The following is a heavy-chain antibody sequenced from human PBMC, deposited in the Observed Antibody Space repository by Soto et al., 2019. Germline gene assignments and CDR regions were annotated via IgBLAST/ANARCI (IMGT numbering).Heavy chain of an antibody. D-gene: IGHD4-17*01. CDR2: ISSSSSYI. Sequence: GGSLRLSCAASGFTFSSYSMNWVRQAPGKGLEWVSSISSSSSYIYYADSVKGRFTISRDNAKNSLYLQMNSLRAEDTAVYYCARGDYGGVFSDYWGQGTLVTVSS. CDR1: GFTFSSYS. J-gene: IGHJ4*02. CDR3: ARGDYGGVFSDY. V-gene: IGHV3-21*01.